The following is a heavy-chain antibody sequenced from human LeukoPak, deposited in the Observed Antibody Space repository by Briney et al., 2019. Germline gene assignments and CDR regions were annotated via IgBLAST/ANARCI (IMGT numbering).Heavy chain of an antibody. CDR1: GGSISSGSYY. CDR2: IYTSGST. D-gene: IGHD7-27*01. V-gene: IGHV4-61*02. Sequence: SETLSLTCTVSGGSISSGSYYWSWIRQPAGKGLEWIGRIYTSGSTNYNPSLKGQVTISVDTSKNQFSLKLSSVTAADTAVYYCARALWGLAVWGQGTLVTVSS. CDR3: ARALWGLAV. J-gene: IGHJ4*02.